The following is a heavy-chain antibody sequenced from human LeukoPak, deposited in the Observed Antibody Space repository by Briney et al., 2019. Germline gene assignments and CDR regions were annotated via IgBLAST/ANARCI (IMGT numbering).Heavy chain of an antibody. CDR3: ANIRVPIWDTAMGSDY. CDR2: ISGSGGST. V-gene: IGHV3-23*01. D-gene: IGHD5-18*01. CDR1: GFTFSSYA. J-gene: IGHJ4*02. Sequence: GGSLRLSCAASGFTFSSYAMSWVRQAPGKGLEWVSAISGSGGSTYYADSVKGRFTISRDNSKNTLYLQMNSLRAEDTAVYYCANIRVPIWDTAMGSDYWGQGTLVTVSS.